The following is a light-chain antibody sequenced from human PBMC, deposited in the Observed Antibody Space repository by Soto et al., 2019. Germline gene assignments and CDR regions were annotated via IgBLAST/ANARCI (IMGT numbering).Light chain of an antibody. CDR2: DVS. Sequence: QSVLTQPRSVSGSPGQSVTISCTGTSTDVGGYNYVSWYQHYPGKAPKLMIYDVSKRPSGVPDRFSGSKSGTTASLTISGLQAEDEADYYCCSYAGSYTIVFGTGTKVTVL. J-gene: IGLJ1*01. CDR3: CSYAGSYTIV. V-gene: IGLV2-11*01. CDR1: STDVGGYNY.